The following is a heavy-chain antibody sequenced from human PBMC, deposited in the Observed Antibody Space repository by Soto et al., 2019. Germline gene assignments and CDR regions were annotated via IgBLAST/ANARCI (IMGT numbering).Heavy chain of an antibody. CDR3: AKGGRFLGWLFAFDI. J-gene: IGHJ3*02. CDR2: ISYDGSNK. Sequence: GGSLSLSCAASGFTFSSYGMHWVRQAPGKGLEWVAVISYDGSNKYYADSVKGRFTISRDNSKNTLYLQMNSLRAEDTAVYYCAKGGRFLGWLFAFDIWGQGTMVTVSS. CDR1: GFTFSSYG. V-gene: IGHV3-30*18. D-gene: IGHD3-3*01.